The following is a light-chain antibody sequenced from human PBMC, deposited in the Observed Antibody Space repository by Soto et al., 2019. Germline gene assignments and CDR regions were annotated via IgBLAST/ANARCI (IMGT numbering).Light chain of an antibody. V-gene: IGLV1-40*01. CDR1: SSNIGAGYD. CDR2: GNS. J-gene: IGLJ1*01. Sequence: QSALTQPPSVSGAPGQRVTISCTGSSSNIGAGYDVHWYQQLPGTAPKLLIYGNSNRPSGVPDRFSGSKSGTSASLAITGLQAEDEADYYCQSYDSRLSASCVFGTGTKVTVL. CDR3: QSYDSRLSASCV.